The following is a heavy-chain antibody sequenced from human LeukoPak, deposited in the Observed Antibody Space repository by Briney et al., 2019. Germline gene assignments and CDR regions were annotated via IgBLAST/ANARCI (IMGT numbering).Heavy chain of an antibody. Sequence: PGRSLRLSCAASGFTFSSYSMNWVRQAPGKGLEWVSYISSRSTTIYYAGSVKGRFTISRDNAKNSLYLQMNSLRDEDTAVYYCARVPYYYDSSAYIAFDIWGQGTMVTVSS. V-gene: IGHV3-48*02. CDR1: GFTFSSYS. CDR2: ISSRSTTI. CDR3: ARVPYYYDSSAYIAFDI. J-gene: IGHJ3*02. D-gene: IGHD3-22*01.